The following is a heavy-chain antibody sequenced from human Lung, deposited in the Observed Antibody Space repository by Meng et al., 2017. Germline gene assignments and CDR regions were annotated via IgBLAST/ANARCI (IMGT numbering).Heavy chain of an antibody. CDR3: ARGTPGRSYSDF. V-gene: IGHV1-18*04. CDR1: DYTFTGYG. CDR2: LGAHDGDR. Sequence: QGHQVQSGAEVKKPGASVKVSCKSSDYTFTGYGVSWVRQAPGQGLEWMAWLGAHDGDRSHAPRFQGRVTVTADRLTATSFMELRNLRYDDTAVYYCARGTPGRSYSDFWGQGTLVTVSS. D-gene: IGHD3-10*01. J-gene: IGHJ4*02.